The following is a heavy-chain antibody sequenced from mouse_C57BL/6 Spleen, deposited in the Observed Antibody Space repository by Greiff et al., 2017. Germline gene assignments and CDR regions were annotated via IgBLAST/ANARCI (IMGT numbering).Heavy chain of an antibody. CDR3: ARGVITTGYFDV. CDR2: IDPANGNT. D-gene: IGHD1-1*01. Sequence: EVKLVESVAELVRPGASVKLSCTASGFNIKNTYMHWVKQRPEQGLEWIGRIDPANGNTKYAPKFQGKATITADTSSNTAYLQLSSLTSEDTAIYYCARGVITTGYFDVWGTGTTVTVSS. J-gene: IGHJ1*03. CDR1: GFNIKNTY. V-gene: IGHV14-3*01.